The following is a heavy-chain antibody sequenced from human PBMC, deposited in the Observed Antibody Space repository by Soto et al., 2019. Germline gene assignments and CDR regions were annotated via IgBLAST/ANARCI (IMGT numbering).Heavy chain of an antibody. D-gene: IGHD2-2*03. CDR2: SRDLAHSYTT. V-gene: IGHV3-72*01. Sequence: PGGSLRLSCAASGFTFSDHYIDWVRQAPGKGLEWIGRSRDLAHSYTTEYAASVEGRFTISRDDAKNSQYLQMNSLKTEDTAGYYCARAVPGHNGYYHFEYWGQETLVTVSS. J-gene: IGHJ4*02. CDR3: ARAVPGHNGYYHFEY. CDR1: GFTFSDHY.